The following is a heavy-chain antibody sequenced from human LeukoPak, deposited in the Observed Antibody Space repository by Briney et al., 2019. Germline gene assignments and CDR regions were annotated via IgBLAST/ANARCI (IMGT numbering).Heavy chain of an antibody. J-gene: IGHJ4*02. D-gene: IGHD4-17*01. CDR1: GGSFSGYY. CDR3: ARGSGDNY. CDR2: INHSGST. V-gene: IGHV4-34*01. Sequence: PSETLSLTCAVYGGSFSGYYWSWIRQPPGKWLEWIGEINHSGSTNYNPSLKSRVTISVDTSKNQFSLKLSSVTAADTAVYYCARGSGDNYWGQGTLVTVSS.